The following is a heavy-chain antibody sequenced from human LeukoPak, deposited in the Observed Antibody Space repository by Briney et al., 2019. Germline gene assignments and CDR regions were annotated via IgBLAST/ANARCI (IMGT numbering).Heavy chain of an antibody. Sequence: SETLSLTCTVSGYSISSGYYWGWIRQPPGKGLEWIGNIYHSGSTYYNPSLKSRVTISVDTSKNQFSLKLSSVTAADTAVYYCATLRGASTAVFDSWGQGTLVTVSS. CDR1: GYSISSGYY. CDR2: IYHSGST. CDR3: ATLRGASTAVFDS. D-gene: IGHD2-21*02. V-gene: IGHV4-38-2*02. J-gene: IGHJ4*02.